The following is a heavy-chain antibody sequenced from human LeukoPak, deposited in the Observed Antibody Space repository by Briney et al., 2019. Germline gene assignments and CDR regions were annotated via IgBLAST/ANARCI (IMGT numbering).Heavy chain of an antibody. CDR2: FTSTGGST. CDR3: AKWAGEDGYSEYCFDY. V-gene: IGHV3-23*01. CDR1: GFTFRSYA. Sequence: GGSLRLSCAASGFTFRSYAMSWVRQAPGKGLKWVSTFTSTGGSTYYADSVKGRFTISRDNSKNTLYLQMNSLRAEDTAVYYCAKWAGEDGYSEYCFDYWRQRTPVTVSS. D-gene: IGHD5-24*01. J-gene: IGHJ4*02.